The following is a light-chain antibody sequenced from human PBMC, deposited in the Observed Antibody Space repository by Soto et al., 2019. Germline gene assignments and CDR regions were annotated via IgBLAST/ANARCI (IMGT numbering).Light chain of an antibody. V-gene: IGLV2-23*01. Sequence: QSALTQPASVSGSPGQSITISCTGTSSDVGSSNLVSWYQQHPGKAPKLMIYEGSKRPSGVSNLFSGSKSCNTASMTISGLQAEDEADYYCCSYAGSSNLVFGGGTKVTVL. J-gene: IGLJ2*01. CDR2: EGS. CDR3: CSYAGSSNLV. CDR1: SSDVGSSNL.